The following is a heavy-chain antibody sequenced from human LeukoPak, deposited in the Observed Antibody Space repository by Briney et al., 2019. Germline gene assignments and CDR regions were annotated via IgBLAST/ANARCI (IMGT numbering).Heavy chain of an antibody. CDR2: LSGSGVRT. J-gene: IGHJ4*02. CDR1: GFTFSNYA. D-gene: IGHD6-19*01. V-gene: IGHV3-23*01. Sequence: GGSLRLSCTVSGFTFSNYAMNWVRQAPGKGLEWVSGLSGSGVRTDYADSVKSRFTVSRDISKDTLYLQMNDLRAEDTAVYYCAKAEGYSTGWFSYWGQGTLVTVSS. CDR3: AKAEGYSTGWFSY.